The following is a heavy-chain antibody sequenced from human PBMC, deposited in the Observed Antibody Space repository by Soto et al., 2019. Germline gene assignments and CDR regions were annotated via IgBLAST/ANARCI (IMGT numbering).Heavy chain of an antibody. J-gene: IGHJ4*02. V-gene: IGHV4-4*02. CDR2: IYRTGST. D-gene: IGHD1-7*01. Sequence: GNLSLLCAVSGGSFTRNNWWTGVRQPPGQGLEWIGEIYRTGSTNYNPSLKSRVTISLDKSENQFSLKVTSLTAADTAVYYGASRDPGTRVDYWGQGPLVTVSS. CDR3: ASRDPGTRVDY. CDR1: GGSFTRNNW.